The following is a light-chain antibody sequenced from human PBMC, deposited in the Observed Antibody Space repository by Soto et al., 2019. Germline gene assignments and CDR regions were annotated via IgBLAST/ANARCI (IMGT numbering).Light chain of an antibody. V-gene: IGKV1-9*01. CDR2: AAS. CDR3: QQLRMYPST. Sequence: IQGAQSPSSLSASVADRVTITCRASQDIASYLVWYQQKPGEAPKLLIYAASTLYGGVPSRFSGSGSGTDFALTITSLQAEDFATYYCQQLRMYPSTFGGGTRLEIK. CDR1: QDIASY. J-gene: IGKJ5*01.